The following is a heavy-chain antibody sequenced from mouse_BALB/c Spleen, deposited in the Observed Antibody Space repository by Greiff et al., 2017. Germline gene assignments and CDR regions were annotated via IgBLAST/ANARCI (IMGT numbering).Heavy chain of an antibody. CDR3: ARYGDSSGYVPFAY. CDR1: GFTFSSFG. CDR2: ISSGSSTI. V-gene: IGHV5-17*02. J-gene: IGHJ3*01. D-gene: IGHD3-2*01. Sequence: LVESGGGLVQPGGSRKLSCAASGFTFSSFGMHWVRQAPEKGLEWVAYISSGSSTIYYADTVKGRFTISRDNPKNTLFLQMTSLRSEDTAMYYCARYGDSSGYVPFAYWGQGTLVTVSA.